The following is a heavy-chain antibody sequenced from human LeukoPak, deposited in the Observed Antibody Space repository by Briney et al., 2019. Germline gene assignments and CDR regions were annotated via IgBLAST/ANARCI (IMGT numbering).Heavy chain of an antibody. Sequence: ASVKVSCKASGYTFTGYYMHWVRQAPGQGREWMAWINPNSGGTNYAQKFQGRVTVTRDTSISTAYMELISLRSDDTAVYYCVRENWYYDYWGRGTLVTVSS. J-gene: IGHJ4*02. V-gene: IGHV1-2*02. CDR1: GYTFTGYY. D-gene: IGHD1-7*01. CDR2: INPNSGGT. CDR3: VRENWYYDY.